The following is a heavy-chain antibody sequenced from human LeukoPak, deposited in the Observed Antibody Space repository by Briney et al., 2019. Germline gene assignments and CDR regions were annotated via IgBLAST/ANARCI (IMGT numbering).Heavy chain of an antibody. CDR3: AKAESSDWKGGFDL. V-gene: IGHV3-9*01. Sequence: PGGSLRLSCAGSGFTFGDYGIHWVRQAPGKGLEWVSGISWTGVTIAYANSVKGRFTISRDNAKNSVYLQMSGLRAEDTALYYCAKAESSDWKGGFDLWGQGTPVTVSS. CDR1: GFTFGDYG. D-gene: IGHD6-19*01. J-gene: IGHJ4*02. CDR2: ISWTGVTI.